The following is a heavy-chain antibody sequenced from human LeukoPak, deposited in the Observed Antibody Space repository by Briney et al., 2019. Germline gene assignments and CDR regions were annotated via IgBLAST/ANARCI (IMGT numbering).Heavy chain of an antibody. CDR1: GFTFSSYT. V-gene: IGHV3-48*01. J-gene: IGHJ5*02. Sequence: GGSLRLSCAASGFTFSSYTMNWVRQAPGKGLEWVSYISGSSSPIYYADSVKGRFTISRDNAKNSLYLQMNSLRAEDTAVYYCARDLPAAGPRFDPWGQGTLVTVSS. CDR3: ARDLPAAGPRFDP. D-gene: IGHD2-2*01. CDR2: ISGSSSPI.